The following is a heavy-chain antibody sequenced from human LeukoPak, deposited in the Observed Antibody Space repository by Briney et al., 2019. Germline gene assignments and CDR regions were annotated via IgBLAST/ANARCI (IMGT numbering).Heavy chain of an antibody. D-gene: IGHD4-17*01. V-gene: IGHV4-59*01. Sequence: SETLSLTCAVYGGSFSGYYWSWIRQPPGKGLEWIGYIYYSGSTNYNPSLKSRVTISVDTSKNQFSLKLSSVTAADTAVYYCARDTVPHGAFDIWGQGTMVTVSS. CDR2: IYYSGST. CDR1: GGSFSGYY. J-gene: IGHJ3*02. CDR3: ARDTVPHGAFDI.